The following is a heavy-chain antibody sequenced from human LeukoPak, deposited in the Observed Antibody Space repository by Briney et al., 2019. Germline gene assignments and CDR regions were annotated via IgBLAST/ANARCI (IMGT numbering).Heavy chain of an antibody. CDR2: IRYDGSNK. V-gene: IGHV3-30*02. J-gene: IGHJ6*03. Sequence: GGSLRLSCAASGFTFSSYGMHWVRQAPGKGLEWVAFIRYDGSNKYYADSVKGRFTISRDNSKNMLYLQMNSLRAEDTAVYYCAKAPYCSGGSCQNYYYYYMDVWGKGTTVTVSS. CDR1: GFTFSSYG. D-gene: IGHD2-15*01. CDR3: AKAPYCSGGSCQNYYYYYMDV.